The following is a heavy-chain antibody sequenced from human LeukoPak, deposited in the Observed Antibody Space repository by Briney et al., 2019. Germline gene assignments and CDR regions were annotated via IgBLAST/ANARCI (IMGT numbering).Heavy chain of an antibody. CDR2: INPSGGST. D-gene: IGHD6-13*01. CDR1: GYTFTSYY. J-gene: IGHJ5*02. Sequence: PAASVKVSCKASGYTFTSYYIHWVRQAPGQGLEWMGIINPSGGSTCYAQKFQGRVTMTRDTSTSTVYMELSSLRSEDTAVYYCATDGIAAAGQYNWFDPWGQGTLVTVSS. CDR3: ATDGIAAAGQYNWFDP. V-gene: IGHV1-46*01.